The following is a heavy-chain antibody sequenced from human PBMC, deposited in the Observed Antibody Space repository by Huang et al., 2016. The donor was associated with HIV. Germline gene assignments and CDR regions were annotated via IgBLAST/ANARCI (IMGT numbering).Heavy chain of an antibody. CDR2: ISPHSTFL. J-gene: IGHJ4*02. Sequence: EGQLVESGGGLVKPGGSLRLYCAASGFSIDSYKMYWVRQTPVNGLQWVSSISPHSTFLDYADSVKGRFSISRDNAKNSLYLHMNNLRGEDTAVYYCARDRGQQLSPFDSWGQGTLVTVSS. D-gene: IGHD6-13*01. CDR3: ARDRGQQLSPFDS. V-gene: IGHV3-21*01. CDR1: GFSIDSYK.